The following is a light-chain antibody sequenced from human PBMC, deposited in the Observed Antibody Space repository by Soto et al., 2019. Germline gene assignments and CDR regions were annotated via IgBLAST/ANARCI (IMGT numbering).Light chain of an antibody. V-gene: IGKV3-11*01. CDR2: DVS. CDR1: QSFSTY. CDR3: QQRSAWPPN. J-gene: IGKJ5*01. Sequence: EIVLTQSPVTLSLSPGERATLYCRASQSFSTYLAWYQQKPGQAPRLLIYDVSDRAAGVPARFSGTASGSDFTLTISSLEPEDLGIYYCQQRSAWPPNFGQGTRLEIK.